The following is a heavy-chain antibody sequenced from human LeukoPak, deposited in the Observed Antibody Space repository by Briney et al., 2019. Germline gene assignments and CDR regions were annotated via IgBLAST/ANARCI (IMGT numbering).Heavy chain of an antibody. J-gene: IGHJ5*02. Sequence: GASVKVSCKASGYTFTSYAMHWVRQAPGQRLEWMGWINAGNGNTKYSQKFQGRVTITRDTSASTAYMELSSLRSEDTAVYYCARGWFGARTPGGFDPWGQGTLVTVSS. CDR1: GYTFTSYA. CDR3: ARGWFGARTPGGFDP. V-gene: IGHV1-3*01. CDR2: INAGNGNT. D-gene: IGHD3-10*01.